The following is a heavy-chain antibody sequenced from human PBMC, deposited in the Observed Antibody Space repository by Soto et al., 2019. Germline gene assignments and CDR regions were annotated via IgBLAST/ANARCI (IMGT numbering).Heavy chain of an antibody. CDR2: IYYSGST. CDR3: ARLAYDFVWGSYRHPYYFDY. J-gene: IGHJ4*02. Sequence: LSLTCTVSGGSISSYYWSWIRQPPGKVLEWIGYIYYSGSTNYNPSLKSRVTISVDTSKNQFSLKLSSVTAADTAVYYCARLAYDFVWGSYRHPYYFDYWGQGILVTVPQ. CDR1: GGSISSYY. V-gene: IGHV4-59*01. D-gene: IGHD3-16*02.